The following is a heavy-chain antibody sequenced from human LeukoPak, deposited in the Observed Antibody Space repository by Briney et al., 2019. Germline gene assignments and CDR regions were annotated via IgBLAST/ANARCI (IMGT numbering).Heavy chain of an antibody. J-gene: IGHJ4*02. Sequence: GGSLRLSCAASGFTFSSYGMHWVRQAPGKGLEWVAVISYDGSNKYYADSVKGRFTISRDNSKNTLYQQMNSLRAEDTAVYYCAKGEQKGYSSGWYAIDYWGQGTLVTVSS. V-gene: IGHV3-30*18. CDR1: GFTFSSYG. CDR3: AKGEQKGYSSGWYAIDY. CDR2: ISYDGSNK. D-gene: IGHD6-19*01.